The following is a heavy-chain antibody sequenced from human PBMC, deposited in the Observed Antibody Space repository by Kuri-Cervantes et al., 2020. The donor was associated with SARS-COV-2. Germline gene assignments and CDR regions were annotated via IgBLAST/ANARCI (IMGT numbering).Heavy chain of an antibody. CDR2: IYTSGST. V-gene: IGHV4-4*07. Sequence: SETLSFTCTVSGGSISSYYWSWIRQPAGKGLEWIGRIYTSGSTNYNPSLKSRVTMSVDTSKNQFSLKLSSVTAADTAVYYYAREETDIAVVPAAMNWFDPWGQGTLVTVSS. D-gene: IGHD2-2*01. J-gene: IGHJ5*02. CDR1: GGSISSYY. CDR3: AREETDIAVVPAAMNWFDP.